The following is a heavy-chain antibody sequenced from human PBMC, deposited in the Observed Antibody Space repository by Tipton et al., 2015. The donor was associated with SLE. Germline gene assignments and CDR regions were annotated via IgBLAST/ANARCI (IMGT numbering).Heavy chain of an antibody. CDR1: GFTFEDYA. CDR2: ISWNSDTI. D-gene: IGHD6-19*01. J-gene: IGHJ4*02. Sequence: SLRLSCTASGFTFEDYAMHWVRQAPGKGLEWVSGISWNSDTIDYADSVKGRFTISRDNAKNSLYLQMDNLRPEDTAVYYCATRQGSGWYQSFDYWGQGSLVTVSS. CDR3: ATRQGSGWYQSFDY. V-gene: IGHV3-9*01.